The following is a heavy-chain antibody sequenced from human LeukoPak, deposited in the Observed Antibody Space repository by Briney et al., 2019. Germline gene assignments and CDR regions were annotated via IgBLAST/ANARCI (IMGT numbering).Heavy chain of an antibody. CDR3: ARSQLLYEAWFHP. Sequence: SETLSLTCTLSGGSISSDYWSWIRQPPGKGLEWIGYIYYSGSTNYNPSLTSRVTISVDTSKNQFSLTLTSVTAADTAVSYCARSQLLYEAWFHPWGRGPLVTAPS. J-gene: IGHJ5*02. V-gene: IGHV4-59*08. CDR1: GGSISSDY. D-gene: IGHD2-2*02. CDR2: IYYSGST.